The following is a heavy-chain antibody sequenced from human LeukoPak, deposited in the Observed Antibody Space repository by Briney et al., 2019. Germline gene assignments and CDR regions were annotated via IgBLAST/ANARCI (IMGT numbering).Heavy chain of an antibody. D-gene: IGHD2-2*01. Sequence: GGSLRLSCAASGFTFRSYVGTWVRQAPGKGLEWVSAISGSGGSTYYADSVKGRFTISRDNAKNTLSLQMNSLRDEDTAVYYCARVACSSSGCTDFDYWGQGTLVTVSS. V-gene: IGHV3-23*01. CDR1: GFTFRSYV. CDR2: ISGSGGST. CDR3: ARVACSSSGCTDFDY. J-gene: IGHJ4*02.